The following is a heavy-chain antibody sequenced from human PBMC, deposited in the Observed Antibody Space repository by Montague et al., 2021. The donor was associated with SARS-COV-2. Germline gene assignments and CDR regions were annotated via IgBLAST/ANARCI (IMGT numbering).Heavy chain of an antibody. Sequence: SETLSLTCTVSGDPTSCPNCYWGWIRQAPGKGLDWIGTIYNSGTTYYNPSLKSRLTISIDTSKNQFSLKLTSVTAADTAVYCCARHRNYGDHSLDNWFHPWGQGTLVTVSS. CDR1: GDPTSCPNCY. CDR2: IYNSGTT. J-gene: IGHJ5*02. D-gene: IGHD4-17*01. CDR3: ARHRNYGDHSLDNWFHP. V-gene: IGHV4-39*01.